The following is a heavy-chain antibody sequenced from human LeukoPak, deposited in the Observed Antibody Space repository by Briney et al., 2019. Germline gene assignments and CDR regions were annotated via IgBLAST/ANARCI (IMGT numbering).Heavy chain of an antibody. CDR3: AKDGSGSLYYFDS. D-gene: IGHD2-2*03. V-gene: IGHV3-23*01. J-gene: IGHJ4*02. CDR1: GFTFSSYA. Sequence: PGGSLRLSCAASGFTFSSYAMSWVRQAPGKGLEWVSVISGSGGTTYYADSVKGRFSISRDSSKNTVYLQMNSLRAEDTAIYYCAKDGSGSLYYFDSWGQGTLVTVSS. CDR2: ISGSGGTT.